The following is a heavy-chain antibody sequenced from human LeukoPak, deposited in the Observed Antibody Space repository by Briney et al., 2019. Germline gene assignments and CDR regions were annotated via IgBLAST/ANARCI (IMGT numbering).Heavy chain of an antibody. CDR3: ARSKYYDILTGYFRFDP. J-gene: IGHJ5*02. Sequence: PSETLSLTCAVYGGSFSGYYWSWIRQPPGKGLEWIGEINHSGSTNYNPSLKSRVTISVDTSKNQFSLKLSSVTAADTAVYYCARSKYYDILTGYFRFDPWGQGTLVTVSS. D-gene: IGHD3-9*01. CDR2: INHSGST. CDR1: GGSFSGYY. V-gene: IGHV4-34*01.